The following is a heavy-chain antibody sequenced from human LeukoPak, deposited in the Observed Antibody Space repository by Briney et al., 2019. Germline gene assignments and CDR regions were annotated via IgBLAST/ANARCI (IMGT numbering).Heavy chain of an antibody. CDR2: INQDGSQM. Sequence: PGGSLRLSCAASGFTFRTYWMDWVRQAPGKGLEWVANINQDGSQMYYVDSVKGRFTISRDNTKNSLFLHMNSLRAEDTAVYSCARDSGDLRYFDWLSEGGDAFDIWGQGTMVTVSS. D-gene: IGHD3-9*01. CDR1: GFTFRTYW. V-gene: IGHV3-7*01. CDR3: ARDSGDLRYFDWLSEGGDAFDI. J-gene: IGHJ3*02.